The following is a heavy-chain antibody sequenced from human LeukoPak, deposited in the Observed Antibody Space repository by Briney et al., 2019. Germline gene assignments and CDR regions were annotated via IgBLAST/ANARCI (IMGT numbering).Heavy chain of an antibody. V-gene: IGHV3-21*01. CDR2: ITGSSTFV. Sequence: GGSLRLSCAASGFTFSTYSMNWVRQAPGKGLEWVSSITGSSTFVYYADSIKGRFTISIDNAKNSMYLQMSNLRAEDTAVYYCARDRSSGWYDYWGQGVLVTVSS. D-gene: IGHD6-19*01. CDR1: GFTFSTYS. J-gene: IGHJ4*02. CDR3: ARDRSSGWYDY.